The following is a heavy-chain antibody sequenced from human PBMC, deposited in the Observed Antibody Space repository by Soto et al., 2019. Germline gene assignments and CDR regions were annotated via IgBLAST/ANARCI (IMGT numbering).Heavy chain of an antibody. J-gene: IGHJ4*02. Sequence: EVQLVESGGGLVKPGGSLRLSCAASGFTFSTYTMNWVRQAPGKGLEWVSFISGSSNYIYYADSVKGRFTISRDNAKNSLYLHMNILRAEDTAVYYCARRKLATRTKDYWGQGTLVTVSS. CDR1: GFTFSTYT. V-gene: IGHV3-21*01. CDR3: ARRKLATRTKDY. D-gene: IGHD5-12*01. CDR2: ISGSSNYI.